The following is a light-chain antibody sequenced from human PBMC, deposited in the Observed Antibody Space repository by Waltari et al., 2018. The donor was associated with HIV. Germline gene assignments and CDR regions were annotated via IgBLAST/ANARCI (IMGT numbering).Light chain of an antibody. CDR1: TGGVNSDHD. V-gene: IGLV7-46*01. J-gene: IGLJ3*02. Sequence: QPVVTHGRSVTVYPGHTDTLTCAPTTGGVNSDHDPFWVQQRPGQAPRTLIFDANKKHSWTPARFSGSLLGGNAALSLSDAQPDYEADYYGLVSSAATLVFGGGTKLTVV. CDR3: LVSSAATLV. CDR2: DAN.